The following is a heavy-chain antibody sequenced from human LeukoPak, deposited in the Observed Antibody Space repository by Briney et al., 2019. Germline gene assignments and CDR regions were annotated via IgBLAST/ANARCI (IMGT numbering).Heavy chain of an antibody. J-gene: IGHJ6*02. CDR1: GGSISSSSYY. Sequence: SETLSLTCTVSGGSISSSSYYWGWIRQPPGKGLEWIGSIYYSGSTYYNPSLKSRVTISVDTSKNQFSLKLSSATAADTAVYYCARRPWGIQLWLHSYYYYGMDVWGQGTTVTVSS. CDR3: ARRPWGIQLWLHSYYYYGMDV. CDR2: IYYSGST. D-gene: IGHD5-18*01. V-gene: IGHV4-39*01.